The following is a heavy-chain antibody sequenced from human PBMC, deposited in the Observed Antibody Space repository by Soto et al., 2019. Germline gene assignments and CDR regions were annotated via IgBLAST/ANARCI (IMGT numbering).Heavy chain of an antibody. Sequence: QVQLVESGGGVVQPGRSLRLSCAASGFTFSSYAMHWVRQAPGKGLEWVAVISYDGSNKYYEDSVKGRFTISRDNSKNTLNLQMNSLRAEDTAVYYCARVGETGYYYYGMDVWGQGTTVTVSS. J-gene: IGHJ6*02. V-gene: IGHV3-30-3*01. CDR1: GFTFSSYA. CDR2: ISYDGSNK. CDR3: ARVGETGYYYYGMDV.